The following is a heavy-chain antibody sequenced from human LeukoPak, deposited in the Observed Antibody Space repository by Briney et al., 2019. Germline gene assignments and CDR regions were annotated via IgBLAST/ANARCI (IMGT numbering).Heavy chain of an antibody. Sequence: GASVTVSCTASGGTFSSYAISWVRQAPGQGLEWMGGIIPIFGTANYAQTFQGRVTIHEDESTSTAYMGRGSLRSEDTAVYYWARALQGDFSRTSCYILTGGFDPWGQGTLVTVSS. V-gene: IGHV1-69*13. CDR2: IIPIFGTA. J-gene: IGHJ5*02. CDR1: GGTFSSYA. CDR3: ARALQGDFSRTSCYILTGGFDP. D-gene: IGHD2-2*02.